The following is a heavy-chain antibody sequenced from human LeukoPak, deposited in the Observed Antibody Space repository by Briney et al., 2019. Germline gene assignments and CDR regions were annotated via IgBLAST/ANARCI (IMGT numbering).Heavy chain of an antibody. Sequence: SETLSLTCTVSGGSISSYYWSWIRQPPGKGLEWIGYIYYSGSTNYNPSLKSRVTISVDTSKNQFSLKLSSVTAADTAVYYCARDYYRDYDILTAYFDYWGQGTLVTVSS. D-gene: IGHD3-9*01. V-gene: IGHV4-59*12. J-gene: IGHJ4*02. CDR2: IYYSGST. CDR1: GGSISSYY. CDR3: ARDYYRDYDILTAYFDY.